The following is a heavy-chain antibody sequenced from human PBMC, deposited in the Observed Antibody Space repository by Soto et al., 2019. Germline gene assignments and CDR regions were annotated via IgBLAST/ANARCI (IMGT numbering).Heavy chain of an antibody. V-gene: IGHV3-48*04. J-gene: IGHJ4*02. CDR3: ATYSSGYPYYFDY. D-gene: IGHD3-22*01. CDR1: GFTFSSYA. CDR2: ISSSSSTI. Sequence: GGSLRLSCAASGFTFSSYAMSWVRQAPGKGLEWVSYISSSSSTIYYAGSVKGRFTISRDNAKNSLYLQMNSLRVEDTAVYYCATYSSGYPYYFDYWGQGTLVTVSS.